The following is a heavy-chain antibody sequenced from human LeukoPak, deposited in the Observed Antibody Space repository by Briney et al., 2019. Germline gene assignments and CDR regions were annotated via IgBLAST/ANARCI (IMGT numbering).Heavy chain of an antibody. Sequence: GGSLRLSCAASGFTFSSYWMSWVRQAPGKGLEWVANIKQDGSEKYYVDSVKGRFTISRDNAKNSLYLQMNSLRAEDTAVYYCARGERWLQPRYFDYWGQGTLVTVSS. D-gene: IGHD5-24*01. J-gene: IGHJ4*02. CDR3: ARGERWLQPRYFDY. CDR2: IKQDGSEK. CDR1: GFTFSSYW. V-gene: IGHV3-7*01.